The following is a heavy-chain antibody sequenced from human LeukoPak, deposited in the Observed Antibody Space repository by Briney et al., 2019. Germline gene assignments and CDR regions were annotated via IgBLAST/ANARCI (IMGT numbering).Heavy chain of an antibody. CDR2: MNPNTGRT. V-gene: IGHV1-8*01. J-gene: IGHJ4*02. Sequence: GASVEVSCKASRYTFTSYDINWVREAAGQRLEWMGWMNPNTGRTGFAQKFQGRLTMTRDASISTAYMELSSLRSDDTAVYYCARLSQAPDYYSNGGYYYLGYWGQGTPVTVSS. CDR1: RYTFTSYD. CDR3: ARLSQAPDYYSNGGYYYLGY. D-gene: IGHD3-22*01.